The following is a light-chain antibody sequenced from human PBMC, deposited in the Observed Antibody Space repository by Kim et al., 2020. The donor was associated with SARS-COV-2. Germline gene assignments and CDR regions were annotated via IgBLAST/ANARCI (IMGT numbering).Light chain of an antibody. CDR2: DAS. V-gene: IGKV3-15*01. J-gene: IGKJ2*01. CDR1: QSVRSK. Sequence: EIVMTQSPATMSVSPGERATLSCRASQSVRSKLAWYQQKAGQAPRLLIYDASTRATGIPARFSGSGSGTEFILTISSLQSEDFAVYYCQQYDNWPPRYTFGQGTKLEI. CDR3: QQYDNWPPRYT.